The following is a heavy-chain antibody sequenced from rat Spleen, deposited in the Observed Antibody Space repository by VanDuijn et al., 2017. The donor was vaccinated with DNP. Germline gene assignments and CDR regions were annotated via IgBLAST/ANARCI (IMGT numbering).Heavy chain of an antibody. J-gene: IGHJ2*01. CDR1: AYSITTNY. CDR2: RSYSGRA. V-gene: IGHV3-1*01. Sequence: EVQLQESGPGLVKPSQSLSLTCSVTAYSITTNYWGWIRKFPGNNMEWIGHRSYSGRATYNPSLKSRISITRDTSKNQFFLQLNSVTTEDTATYYCARWKIGPHYFDYWGQGVMVTVSS. D-gene: IGHD1-5*01. CDR3: ARWKIGPHYFDY.